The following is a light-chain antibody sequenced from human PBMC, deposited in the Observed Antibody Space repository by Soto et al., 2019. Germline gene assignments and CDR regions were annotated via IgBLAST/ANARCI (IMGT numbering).Light chain of an antibody. CDR2: DVN. CDR1: SSDVGGYNY. CDR3: CSYTGSYTWV. Sequence: QSALTQPRSVSGSPGQSVTISCTGTSSDVGGYNYVSWSQQHPGKAPKLMIYDVNKRPSGVPDRFSGSKSGNTASLTISGLQAEDEADYYCCSYTGSYTWVFGGGTRSPS. J-gene: IGLJ3*02. V-gene: IGLV2-11*01.